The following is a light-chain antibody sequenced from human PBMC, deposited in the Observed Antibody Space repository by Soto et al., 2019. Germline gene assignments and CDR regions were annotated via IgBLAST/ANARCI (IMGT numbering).Light chain of an antibody. CDR2: EVS. CDR3: SSYTSSSTPYL. CDR1: SSDVGGYNY. V-gene: IGLV2-14*01. Sequence: QSALTQPASVSGSPGQSITISCTGTSSDVGGYNYVSWYQQHPGKAPKLMIYEVSNRPSGVSNRFSGSKSGNTASLTISGLQAEDEADYYCSSYTSSSTPYLFCSGTNVAVL. J-gene: IGLJ1*01.